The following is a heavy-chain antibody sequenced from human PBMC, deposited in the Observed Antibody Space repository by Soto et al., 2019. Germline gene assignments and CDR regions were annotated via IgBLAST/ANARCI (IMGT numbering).Heavy chain of an antibody. CDR3: AEESAAPGYCSGGSCYSPFCYYGMDV. CDR2: ISGSGGST. CDR1: GFTFSSYA. Sequence: EVQLLESGGGLVQPGGSLRLSCAASGFTFSSYAMSWVRQAPGKGLEWVSAISGSGGSTYYADSVKGRFTISRDNSKNTLYLQRNRLRAQDTAVYYDAEESAAPGYCSGGSCYSPFCYYGMDVWGQGRTV. D-gene: IGHD2-15*01. V-gene: IGHV3-23*01. J-gene: IGHJ6*02.